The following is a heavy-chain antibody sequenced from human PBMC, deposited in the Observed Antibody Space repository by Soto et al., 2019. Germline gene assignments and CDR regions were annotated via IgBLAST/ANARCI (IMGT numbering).Heavy chain of an antibody. V-gene: IGHV3-48*03. D-gene: IGHD6-13*01. CDR3: ARVKTIAAAGTYYYYYGMDV. CDR1: GFTFSSYE. CDR2: ISSSGSTI. J-gene: IGHJ6*02. Sequence: GGSLRLSCAASGFTFSSYEMNWVRQAPGKGLEWVSYISSSGSTIYYADSVKGRFTISRDNAKNSLYLQMSRLRSDDTAVYYCARVKTIAAAGTYYYYYGMDVWGQGTTVTVSS.